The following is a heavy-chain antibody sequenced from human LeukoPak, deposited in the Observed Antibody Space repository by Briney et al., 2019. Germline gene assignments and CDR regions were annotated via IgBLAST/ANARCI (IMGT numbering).Heavy chain of an antibody. CDR2: INHSGST. V-gene: IGHV4-34*01. Sequence: SETLSLTCAVYGGSFSGYYWSWIRQPPGKGLEWIGEINHSGSTNYNPSLKSRVTISVDTSKNQFSLKLSSVTAADTAVYYCASSGDYVWGCDYWGQGTLVTVSS. J-gene: IGHJ4*02. D-gene: IGHD3-16*01. CDR1: GGSFSGYY. CDR3: ASSGDYVWGCDY.